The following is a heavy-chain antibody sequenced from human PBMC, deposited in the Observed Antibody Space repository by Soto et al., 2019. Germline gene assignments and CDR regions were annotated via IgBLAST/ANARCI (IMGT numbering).Heavy chain of an antibody. D-gene: IGHD2-2*02. Sequence: SETLSLTCTVSGVSVSGSSCWTWIRQAPGKGLEWIGCIFYNGTTHYNPSLRSPVTISVDTSKNQFSLKVTSVTAADTAVYWCARDSRLLQIPSSHRYYYPGMDVWGQGTTVTVSS. V-gene: IGHV4-61*01. CDR2: IFYNGTT. J-gene: IGHJ6*02. CDR1: GVSVSGSSC. CDR3: ARDSRLLQIPSSHRYYYPGMDV.